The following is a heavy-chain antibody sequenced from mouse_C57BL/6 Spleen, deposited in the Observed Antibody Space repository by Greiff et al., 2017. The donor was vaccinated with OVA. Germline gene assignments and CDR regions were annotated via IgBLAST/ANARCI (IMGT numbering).Heavy chain of an antibody. CDR1: GFTFSDYY. J-gene: IGHJ2*01. Sequence: EVMLVESEGGLVQPGSSMKLSCTASGFTFSDYYMAWVRQVPEKGLEWVANINYDGSSTYYLDSLKSRFIISRDNAQNILYLQMSSLKSEDTATYYCARDAGNCEGYFDYWGQGTTLTVSS. CDR2: INYDGSST. D-gene: IGHD2-1*01. V-gene: IGHV5-16*01. CDR3: ARDAGNCEGYFDY.